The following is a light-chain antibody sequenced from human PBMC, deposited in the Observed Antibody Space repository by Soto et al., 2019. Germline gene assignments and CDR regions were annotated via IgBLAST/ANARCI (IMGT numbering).Light chain of an antibody. J-gene: IGKJ4*01. Sequence: DIQMTQSPSSLSASVGDRFTITFHSSQDISNYLNWYQQKPGKAPKLLIYDASNLETGVPSRFSGSGSGTDFTLTIISLQPEDFATYYCPQSYSTPLTFGGGTKVDI. V-gene: IGKV1-39*01. CDR1: QDISNY. CDR2: DAS. CDR3: PQSYSTPLT.